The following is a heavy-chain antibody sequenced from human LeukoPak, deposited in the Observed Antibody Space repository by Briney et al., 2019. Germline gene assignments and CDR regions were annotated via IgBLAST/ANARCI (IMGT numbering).Heavy chain of an antibody. CDR1: GGSFSGYY. V-gene: IGHV4-34*01. D-gene: IGHD6-6*01. CDR2: INHSGST. CDR3: ARVPLVRDYYYYYGMDV. Sequence: SETLSLTCAVYGGSFSGYYWSWIHQPPGKGLEWIGEINHSGSTNYNPSLKSRVTISVDTSKNQFSLKLSSVTAADTAVYYCARVPLVRDYYYYYGMDVWGQGTTVTVSS. J-gene: IGHJ6*02.